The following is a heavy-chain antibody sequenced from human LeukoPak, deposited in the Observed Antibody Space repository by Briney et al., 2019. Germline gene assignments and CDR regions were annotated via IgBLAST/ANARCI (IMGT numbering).Heavy chain of an antibody. CDR2: INPSGGST. Sequence: GASVKVSCKASGYTFTDYYVHWVRQAPGQGLEWMGIINPSGGSTSYAQKFQGRVTMTRDTSTSTVYMELSSLRSEDTAVYYCARVGSPAVAGTGELDYWGQGTLVTVSS. CDR3: ARVGSPAVAGTGELDY. V-gene: IGHV1-46*01. J-gene: IGHJ4*02. D-gene: IGHD6-19*01. CDR1: GYTFTDYY.